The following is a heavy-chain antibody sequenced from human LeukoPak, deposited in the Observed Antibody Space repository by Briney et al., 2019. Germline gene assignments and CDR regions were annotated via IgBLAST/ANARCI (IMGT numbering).Heavy chain of an antibody. D-gene: IGHD6-13*01. CDR3: GRGVAGAGKTAVRD. CDR2: TSFDGTNK. Sequence: GGSLRLSCTASRFTFSSYAMHWVRQAPGKGLEWVAVTSFDGTNKYYADSVKGRFTISGDKSKNTLYLQMNILRAEDTAVYYCGRGVAGAGKTAVRDWGQGTLVTVSS. CDR1: RFTFSSYA. V-gene: IGHV3-30*04. J-gene: IGHJ4*02.